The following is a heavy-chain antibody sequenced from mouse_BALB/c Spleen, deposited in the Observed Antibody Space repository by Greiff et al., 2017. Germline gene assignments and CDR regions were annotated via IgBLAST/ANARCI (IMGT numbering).Heavy chain of an antibody. CDR2: ITPYNDDT. Sequence: EVQLQQSGPELVKPGASVKMSCTASGYTFTSYVMHWVQQKPGQGLEWIGYITPYNDDTKYYEKFKGKATLTSDKSSSTAYMELTSLPTEDSAVYRGAYGRDVDYWGQGTTLTVSS. D-gene: IGHD1-1*01. J-gene: IGHJ2*01. CDR1: GYTFTSYV. CDR3: AYGRDVDY. V-gene: IGHV1-14*01.